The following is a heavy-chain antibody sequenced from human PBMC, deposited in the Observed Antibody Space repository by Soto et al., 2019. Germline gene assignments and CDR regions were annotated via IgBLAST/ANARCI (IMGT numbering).Heavy chain of an antibody. D-gene: IGHD6-19*01. V-gene: IGHV4-59*01. CDR1: GGSISTYY. J-gene: IGHJ5*02. CDR3: ATSGWYSNWFDP. CDR2: IYYSGST. Sequence: PSETLSLTCTVSGGSISTYYWTWIRQPPGKGLEWIGYIYYSGSTNYNPSLKSRVTISVDPSKNQFSLKLSSVTAADTAVYYCATSGWYSNWFDPWGQGTLVTVSS.